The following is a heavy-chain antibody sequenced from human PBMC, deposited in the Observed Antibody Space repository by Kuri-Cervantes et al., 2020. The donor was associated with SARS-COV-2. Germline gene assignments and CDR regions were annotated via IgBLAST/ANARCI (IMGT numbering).Heavy chain of an antibody. V-gene: IGHV4-34*01. D-gene: IGHD2-2*02. CDR2: INHGGST. J-gene: IGHJ6*02. Sequence: SETLSLTCAVYGGSFSGYYWSWIRQRPGKGLEWVGEINHGGSTNYNPSLKSRVTISVDTSKNQVSLKLTSVTAADTAVYYCARERVYCSSTSCYSYYYYGMDVWGQGTTVTVSS. CDR1: GGSFSGYY. CDR3: ARERVYCSSTSCYSYYYYGMDV.